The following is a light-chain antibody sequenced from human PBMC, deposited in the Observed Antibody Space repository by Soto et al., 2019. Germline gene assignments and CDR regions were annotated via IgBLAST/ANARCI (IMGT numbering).Light chain of an antibody. Sequence: DIQMTQSPSSLSASVGDRVTITCRASQSLRSYLNWYQQQPGKAPKLLIYAAASLQSGVPSRFRGFGAGTDFTLTISRLQPEDFATYYCQQTYNPPRTFGQGTKVDIK. CDR3: QQTYNPPRT. CDR2: AAA. J-gene: IGKJ1*01. CDR1: QSLRSY. V-gene: IGKV1-39*01.